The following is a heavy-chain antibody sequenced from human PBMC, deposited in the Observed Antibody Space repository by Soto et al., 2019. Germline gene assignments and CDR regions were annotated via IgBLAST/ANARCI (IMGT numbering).Heavy chain of an antibody. V-gene: IGHV3-30*18. J-gene: IGHJ4*02. Sequence: VGSLRLSCAASGYTFSSYGMHWVRQAPGKGLEWVAAISYDGSKKDYAESVKGRFTISRDNSKNTLYLQMNSLRAEDTAVYYCAKDIGGSSWLPLDYWGQGTLVTVSS. CDR3: AKDIGGSSWLPLDY. CDR2: ISYDGSKK. D-gene: IGHD6-13*01. CDR1: GYTFSSYG.